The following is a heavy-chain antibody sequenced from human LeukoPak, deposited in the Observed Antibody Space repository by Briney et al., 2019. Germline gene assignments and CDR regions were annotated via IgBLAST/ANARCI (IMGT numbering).Heavy chain of an antibody. J-gene: IGHJ5*02. CDR1: GYTLTELS. CDR3: ATVREIDCSGGSCYSDWFDP. V-gene: IGHV1-24*01. Sequence: ASVKVSCKVSGYTLTELSMHWVRQAPGKGLEWMGGFDPEDGETICAQKFQGRVTMTEDTSTDTAYMELSSLRSEDTAVYYCATVREIDCSGGSCYSDWFDPWGQGTLVTVSS. CDR2: FDPEDGET. D-gene: IGHD2-15*01.